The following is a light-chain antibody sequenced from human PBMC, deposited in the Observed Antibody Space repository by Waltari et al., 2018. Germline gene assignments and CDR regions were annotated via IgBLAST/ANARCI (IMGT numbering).Light chain of an antibody. CDR1: QNIRPY. CDR3: QQSFSSPWT. CDR2: GAS. V-gene: IGKV1-39*01. Sequence: DIQMTQSPSSLSASIGDTITVTCRASQNIRPYLNWYQQKPAKAPKLLIFGASSLPRGVPSRFSGSASGTEFTLTITNLQPDDFATYFCQQSFSSPWTFGQGTTV. J-gene: IGKJ1*01.